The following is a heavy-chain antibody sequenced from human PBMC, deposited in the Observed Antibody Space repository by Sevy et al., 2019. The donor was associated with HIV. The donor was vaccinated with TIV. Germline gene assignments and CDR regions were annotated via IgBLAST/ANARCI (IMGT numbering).Heavy chain of an antibody. D-gene: IGHD3-22*01. Sequence: GESLKISCKGSGYSFTSHWLGWVRHMPGKGLEWMGIIYPDDSDTKYSPSFQGQVTLSADKSISTAYLQWSSLKASDIAMYYCATSRSGYFDSSGYYIYWGQGTLVTVSS. J-gene: IGHJ4*02. V-gene: IGHV5-51*01. CDR1: GYSFTSHW. CDR3: ATSRSGYFDSSGYYIY. CDR2: IYPDDSDT.